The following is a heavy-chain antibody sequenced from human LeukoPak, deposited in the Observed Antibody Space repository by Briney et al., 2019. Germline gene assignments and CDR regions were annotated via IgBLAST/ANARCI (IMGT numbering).Heavy chain of an antibody. V-gene: IGHV3-23*01. Sequence: GGSLRLSCAASGFTFSSYGMSWVRQAPGKGLEWVSAISGSGGSTYYADSVKGRFTISRDNSKNTLYLQMNSLRAEDTAVYYCAKDQNLGSGLEVLDYWGQGTLVTVSS. D-gene: IGHD3-10*01. J-gene: IGHJ4*02. CDR1: GFTFSSYG. CDR2: ISGSGGST. CDR3: AKDQNLGSGLEVLDY.